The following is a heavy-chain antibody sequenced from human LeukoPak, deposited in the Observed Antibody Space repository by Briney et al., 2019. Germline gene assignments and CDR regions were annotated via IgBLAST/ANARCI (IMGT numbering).Heavy chain of an antibody. D-gene: IGHD3-3*01. CDR1: GGTFSIYA. Sequence: SVKVSCKASGGTFSIYAISWVRQAPGQGLEWMGGIIPIFGTANYAQKFQGRVTITADESTSTAYMELSSLRSEDRAVYCCARSHVLRFLGWSHGGLYYMDVWGKGTTVTVSS. J-gene: IGHJ6*03. CDR3: ARSHVLRFLGWSHGGLYYMDV. V-gene: IGHV1-69*13. CDR2: IIPIFGTA.